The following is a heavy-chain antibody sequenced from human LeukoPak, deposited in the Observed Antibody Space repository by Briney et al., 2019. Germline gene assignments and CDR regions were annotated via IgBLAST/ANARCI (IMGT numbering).Heavy chain of an antibody. D-gene: IGHD3-10*01. CDR3: ARRVRGVILTFDY. CDR2: IYYSGST. V-gene: IGHV4-59*08. CDR1: GGSISSYY. Sequence: PSETLSLTCTVSGGSISSYYWSWIRQPPGKGLEWIGYIYYSGSTNFNPSLKSRVTISVDTSKHQFSLKLSSVTAADTAVYYCARRVRGVILTFDYWGQGTLVTVSS. J-gene: IGHJ4*02.